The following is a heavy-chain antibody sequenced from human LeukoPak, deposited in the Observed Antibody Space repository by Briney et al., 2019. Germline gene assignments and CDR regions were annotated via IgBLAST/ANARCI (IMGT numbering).Heavy chain of an antibody. D-gene: IGHD6-19*01. V-gene: IGHV3-30*04. CDR3: ARDWQWLVKSGNIDY. Sequence: PGGSLRLSCAASGFTFSSYAMHWVRQAPGKGLEWVAVISYDGRNKYNADSVKGRFTISRDNSKNTLYLQMNSLRAEDTAVYYCARDWQWLVKSGNIDYWGQGTLVTVSS. CDR1: GFTFSSYA. J-gene: IGHJ4*02. CDR2: ISYDGRNK.